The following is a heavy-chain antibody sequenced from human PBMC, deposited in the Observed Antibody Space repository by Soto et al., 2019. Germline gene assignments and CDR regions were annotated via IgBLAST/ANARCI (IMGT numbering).Heavy chain of an antibody. CDR1: GFTVSSNY. J-gene: IGHJ6*02. Sequence: VGSLRLSCAASGFTVSSNYMSWVRQAPGKGLEWVSVIYSGGSTYYADSVKGRFTISRDNSKNTLYLQMNSMRAEDTAVDYCARPMYSSSWYDYYYYGMDVWGQGTTVTVSS. CDR2: IYSGGST. V-gene: IGHV3-53*01. D-gene: IGHD6-13*01. CDR3: ARPMYSSSWYDYYYYGMDV.